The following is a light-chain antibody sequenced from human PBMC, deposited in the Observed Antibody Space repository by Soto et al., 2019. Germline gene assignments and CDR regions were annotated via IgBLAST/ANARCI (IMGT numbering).Light chain of an antibody. Sequence: QSALTQPPSASGSPGQSVTISCTGTSSDVGGYNFVSCYQQYPGKAPKLMIYEVSKRPSGVPDRFSGSKSGNTASLTVSGLQAEDEADYYCSSYAGSDNSVFGTGTKVTVL. J-gene: IGLJ1*01. CDR3: SSYAGSDNSV. CDR1: SSDVGGYNF. V-gene: IGLV2-8*01. CDR2: EVS.